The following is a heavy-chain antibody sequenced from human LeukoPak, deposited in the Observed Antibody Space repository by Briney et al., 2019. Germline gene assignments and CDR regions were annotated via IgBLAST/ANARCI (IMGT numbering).Heavy chain of an antibody. V-gene: IGHV4-30-4*01. CDR3: ARAQFPAPHFDY. J-gene: IGHJ4*02. CDR2: IYYSGST. CDR1: GGSISSGDYY. D-gene: IGHD2-21*01. Sequence: SQTLSLTCTVSGGSISSGDYYWSWIRQPPGKGLEWIGYIYYSGSTYYNPSLKSRVTISVDTSKNQFSLKLSSVTAADTAVYYCARAQFPAPHFDYWGQGTLVTVSS.